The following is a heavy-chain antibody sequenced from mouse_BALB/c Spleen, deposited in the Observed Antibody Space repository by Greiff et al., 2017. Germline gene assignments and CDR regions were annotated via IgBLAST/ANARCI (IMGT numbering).Heavy chain of an antibody. CDR1: GFTFSSFG. J-gene: IGHJ2*01. D-gene: IGHD1-1*01. CDR2: ISSGSSTI. CDR3: ARGYYGTFDY. V-gene: IGHV5-17*02. Sequence: EVKLVESGGGLVQPGGSRKLSCAASGFTFSSFGMHWVRQAPEKGLEWVAYISSGSSTIYYADTVKGRFTISRDNPKNTLFMQMTSLRSEDTAMYYCARGYYGTFDYWGQGTTLTVSS.